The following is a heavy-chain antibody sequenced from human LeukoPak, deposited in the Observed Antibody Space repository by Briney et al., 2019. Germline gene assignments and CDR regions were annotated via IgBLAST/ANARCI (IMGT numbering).Heavy chain of an antibody. V-gene: IGHV4-34*01. D-gene: IGHD2-2*01. CDR2: INHSGST. CDR1: GGSFSGYY. Sequence: PSETLSLTCAVYGGSFSGYYWSWIRQPPGKGLEWIGEINHSGSTNYNPSLKGRVTISVDTSKNQFSLKLSSVTAADTAVYYCARVPSSTSSYYMDVWGKGTTVTISS. J-gene: IGHJ6*03. CDR3: ARVPSSTSSYYMDV.